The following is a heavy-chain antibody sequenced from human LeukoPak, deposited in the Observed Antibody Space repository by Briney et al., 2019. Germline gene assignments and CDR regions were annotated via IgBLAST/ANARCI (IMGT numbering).Heavy chain of an antibody. Sequence: GGSLRLSCAASGFTFSSYAMGWVHQAPGKGLEWVSAISGSGGSTYYADSVKGRFTISRDSSKNTLYLQMNSLRAEDTAVYYCAKETGYSSGWNYMDVWGKGTTVTVSS. CDR1: GFTFSSYA. D-gene: IGHD6-19*01. CDR2: ISGSGGST. CDR3: AKETGYSSGWNYMDV. J-gene: IGHJ6*03. V-gene: IGHV3-23*01.